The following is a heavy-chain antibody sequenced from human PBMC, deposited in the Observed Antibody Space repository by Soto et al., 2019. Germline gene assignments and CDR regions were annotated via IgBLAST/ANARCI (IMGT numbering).Heavy chain of an antibody. D-gene: IGHD3-22*01. CDR3: ARDTLDSSSPMFFDI. CDR1: GGSISSGGYY. J-gene: IGHJ3*02. Sequence: SETLSLTCTVPGGSISSGGYYWSWIRQHPGKGLEWIGYIYYSGSTYYNPSLKSRVTISVDTSKNQFSLKLSSVTAADTAVYYCARDTLDSSSPMFFDIWGQGTMVTVSS. V-gene: IGHV4-31*03. CDR2: IYYSGST.